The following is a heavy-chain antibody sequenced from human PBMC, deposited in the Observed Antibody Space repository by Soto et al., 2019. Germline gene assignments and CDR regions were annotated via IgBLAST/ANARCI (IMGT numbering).Heavy chain of an antibody. CDR2: ISSSSSYI. D-gene: IGHD5-12*01. J-gene: IGHJ5*02. V-gene: IGHV3-21*01. CDR1: GFTFSSYS. Sequence: EVQLVESGGGLVKPGGSLRLSCAASGFTFSSYSMNWVRQAPGKGLEWVSSISSSSSYIYYADSVKGRFTISRDNAKNSLYLQMNSLRAEDTAVYYCARERWLQSKVRWFDPWGQGTLVTVSS. CDR3: ARERWLQSKVRWFDP.